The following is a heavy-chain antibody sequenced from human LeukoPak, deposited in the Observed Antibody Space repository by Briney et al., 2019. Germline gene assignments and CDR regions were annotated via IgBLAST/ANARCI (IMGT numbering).Heavy chain of an antibody. D-gene: IGHD3-10*01. CDR2: IYHGGST. V-gene: IGHV4-38-2*02. Sequence: PSETLSLTCPVSGYSISSGYYWGWIRQPPGKGLEWIGTIYHGGSTDYNPSLKSRVIISVDTSKNQFSLKLTSVTAADTAVYYCARGFRGRFSVWDAFQIWGQGTMVTVSS. J-gene: IGHJ3*02. CDR1: GYSISSGYY. CDR3: ARGFRGRFSVWDAFQI.